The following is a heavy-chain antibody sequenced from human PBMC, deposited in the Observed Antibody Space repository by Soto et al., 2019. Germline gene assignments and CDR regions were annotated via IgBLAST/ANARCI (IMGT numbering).Heavy chain of an antibody. Sequence: QVQLVQSGAEVKKPGSSVKVSCKASGGTFSSYAINWVRQAPGQGLEWMGGIIPIFGTANYAQKFQGRVTITADEPTRTAYMELSSLRSEDTAVYYCARGSGGSSYYYYGMDVWGQGTTVTVSS. D-gene: IGHD2-15*01. CDR1: GGTFSSYA. J-gene: IGHJ6*02. CDR2: IIPIFGTA. V-gene: IGHV1-69*12. CDR3: ARGSGGSSYYYYGMDV.